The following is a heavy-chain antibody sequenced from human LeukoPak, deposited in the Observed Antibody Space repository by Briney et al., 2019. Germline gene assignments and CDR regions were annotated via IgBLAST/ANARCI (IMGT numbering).Heavy chain of an antibody. Sequence: SGGSLRLSCAASGFTFGSYWMSWVRQAPGKGLEWVANIKQDGSEKYYVDSVKGRFTISRDNAKNSLYLQMNSLRAEDTAVYYCARDQDSSGYYYLIHIYYFDYWGQGTLVTVSS. CDR3: ARDQDSSGYYYLIHIYYFDY. CDR2: IKQDGSEK. V-gene: IGHV3-7*01. D-gene: IGHD3-22*01. J-gene: IGHJ4*02. CDR1: GFTFGSYW.